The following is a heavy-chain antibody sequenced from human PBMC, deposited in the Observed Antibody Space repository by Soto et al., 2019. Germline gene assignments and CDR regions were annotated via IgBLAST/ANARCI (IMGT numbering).Heavy chain of an antibody. Sequence: GASVKVSCKASGGTFSSYAISWVRQAPGQGLEWMGGIIPIFGTANYAQKFQGRVTITADESTSTAYMELSSLRSEDTAVYYCARSFLYYDSSGPPPPQYYYGMDVWGQGTTVTVSS. D-gene: IGHD3-22*01. V-gene: IGHV1-69*13. CDR3: ARSFLYYDSSGPPPPQYYYGMDV. J-gene: IGHJ6*02. CDR2: IIPIFGTA. CDR1: GGTFSSYA.